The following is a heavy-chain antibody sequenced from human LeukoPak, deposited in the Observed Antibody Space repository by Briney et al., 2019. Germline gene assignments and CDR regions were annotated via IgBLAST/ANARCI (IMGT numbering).Heavy chain of an antibody. CDR2: ISYTVTS. D-gene: IGHD1-1*01. J-gene: IGHJ4*02. CDR1: GGSISTYY. V-gene: IGHV4-59*01. Sequence: ASVTLSLTCTVSGGSISTYYWSWIRQSPGKGLGWIGYISYTVTSNYNPSLKSRVTISVDTSKNQFSLKLSSVTAADTAVYYCARVGDWNDLVYWGQGILVTVSS. CDR3: ARVGDWNDLVY.